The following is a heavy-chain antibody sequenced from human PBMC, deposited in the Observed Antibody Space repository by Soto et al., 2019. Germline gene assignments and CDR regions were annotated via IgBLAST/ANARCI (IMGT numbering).Heavy chain of an antibody. CDR2: ISGTGVPT. V-gene: IGHV3-23*01. D-gene: IGHD2-2*01. Sequence: EVQLLESGGGLVQPGGSLRLSCAASGFDFSNYAMRWVRQAPGKGLECISLISGTGVPTLYAESVKGRSSVSRDNPKDPLFLEINNFRVADTAMYYCAKSFCSSSSCFFLWVDPWGPGTLVTVSS. J-gene: IGHJ5*02. CDR3: AKSFCSSSSCFFLWVDP. CDR1: GFDFSNYA.